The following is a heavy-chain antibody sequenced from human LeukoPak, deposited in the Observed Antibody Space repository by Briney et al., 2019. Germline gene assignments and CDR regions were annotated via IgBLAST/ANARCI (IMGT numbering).Heavy chain of an antibody. CDR3: ARDRSSSRFGYYYYGMDV. V-gene: IGHV1-2*02. CDR2: INPNSGGT. D-gene: IGHD6-13*01. CDR1: GYTFTGYY. Sequence: ASVKVSCKASGYTFTGYYMHWVRQAPGQGLEWMGWINPNSGGTNYAQKFQGGITMTRDTSISTAYMELSRLRSDDTAVYYCARDRSSSRFGYYYYGMDVWGQGTTVTVSS. J-gene: IGHJ6*02.